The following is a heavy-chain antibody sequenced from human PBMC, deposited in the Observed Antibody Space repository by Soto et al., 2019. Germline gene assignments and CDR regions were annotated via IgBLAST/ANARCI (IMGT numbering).Heavy chain of an antibody. CDR3: ARVKDTLYRHYYFDY. D-gene: IGHD2-15*01. CDR1: GGTINSGDYF. Sequence: PSETLSLTCSVSGGTINSGDYFWSWIRQPPGKGLEWIGSIFYTGSTYYSPSLKSRASMSMDTSKNLLSLRLRSLTAADTAVYFCARVKDTLYRHYYFDYWGQGTTVTVYS. CDR2: IFYTGST. J-gene: IGHJ4*02. V-gene: IGHV4-30-4*01.